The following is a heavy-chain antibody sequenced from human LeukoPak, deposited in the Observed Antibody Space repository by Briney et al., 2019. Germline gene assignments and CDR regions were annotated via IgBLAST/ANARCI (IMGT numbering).Heavy chain of an antibody. J-gene: IGHJ6*03. D-gene: IGHD5-18*01. CDR1: GFTFTTYW. CDR2: IYSGGST. CDR3: ARGLAPLDTAMTSLYYYYYMDV. Sequence: TGGSLRLSCAASGFTFTTYWMGWVRQAPGKGLEWVSVIYSGGSTYYADSVKGRFTISRDNSKNTLYLQMNSLRAEDTAVYYCARGLAPLDTAMTSLYYYYYMDVWGKGTTVTISS. V-gene: IGHV3-53*01.